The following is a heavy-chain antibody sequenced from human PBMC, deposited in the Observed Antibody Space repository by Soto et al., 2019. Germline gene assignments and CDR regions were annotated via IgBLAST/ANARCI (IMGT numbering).Heavy chain of an antibody. CDR3: ARDPGFGFGYSYAFAMDV. CDR1: GYTSSNYG. Sequence: ASVKVSCKASGYTSSNYGISWVRQGPGQGLEWMGWISGYNGNTHYEEKVQDRIKMTTDTSTSTTYLELRSLRSDDTAVYFCARDPGFGFGYSYAFAMDVWGQGTTVTV. CDR2: ISGYNGNT. D-gene: IGHD5-18*01. V-gene: IGHV1-18*01. J-gene: IGHJ6*02.